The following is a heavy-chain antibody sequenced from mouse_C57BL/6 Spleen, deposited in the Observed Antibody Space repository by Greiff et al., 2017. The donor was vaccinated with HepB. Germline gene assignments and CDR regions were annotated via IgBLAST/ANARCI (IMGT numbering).Heavy chain of an antibody. CDR3: ASGNSWFAY. D-gene: IGHD2-1*01. J-gene: IGHJ3*01. Sequence: EVQLQQSGAELVKPGASVKLSCTASGFNIKDYYMHWVKQRTEQGLEWIGRIDPEDGETKYAPNFQGKATITADTSSNTASLQLSSLTSEDTAVYYCASGNSWFAYWGQGTLVTVSA. CDR2: IDPEDGET. CDR1: GFNIKDYY. V-gene: IGHV14-2*01.